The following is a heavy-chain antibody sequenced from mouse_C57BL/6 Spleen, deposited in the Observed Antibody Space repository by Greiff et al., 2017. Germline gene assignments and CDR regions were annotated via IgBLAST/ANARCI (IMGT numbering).Heavy chain of an antibody. D-gene: IGHD2-4*01. Sequence: VQLKESGGDLVKPGGSLKLSCAASGFTFSSYGMSWVRQTPDKRLEWVATISSGGSYTYYPDSVKGRFTISRDNAKNTLYLQMSSLKSEDTAMYYCARQGYDSFFDYWGQGTTLTVSS. V-gene: IGHV5-6*01. CDR2: ISSGGSYT. J-gene: IGHJ2*01. CDR1: GFTFSSYG. CDR3: ARQGYDSFFDY.